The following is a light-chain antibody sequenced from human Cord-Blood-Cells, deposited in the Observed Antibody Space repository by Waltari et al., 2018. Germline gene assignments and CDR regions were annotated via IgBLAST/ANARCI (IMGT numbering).Light chain of an antibody. CDR2: DVS. V-gene: IGLV2-11*01. CDR1: SSDVGGYNY. CDR3: CSYAGSYTYV. Sequence: QSALTQPRSVSWSPGQSVTISCTGTSSDVGGYNYVSWYQQHPGKAPKLMIYDVSKRPAGVPDRFSGSKSGNTASLTISVLQAEDEAEYYCCSYAGSYTYVFGTGTKVTVL. J-gene: IGLJ1*01.